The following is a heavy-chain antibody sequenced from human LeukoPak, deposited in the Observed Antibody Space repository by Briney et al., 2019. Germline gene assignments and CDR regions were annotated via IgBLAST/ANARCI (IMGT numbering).Heavy chain of an antibody. J-gene: IGHJ3*02. Sequence: PGGSLRLSCAASGFTFSSYSMTWVRQAPGKGLEWVSSFTSSSRSIYYADSVKGRFTISRDNAKNSLYLQMNSLRVEDTALYYCARVRSVGGNPHAFNIWGQGTTVTVSS. CDR3: ARVRSVGGNPHAFNI. CDR1: GFTFSSYS. V-gene: IGHV3-21*01. D-gene: IGHD4-23*01. CDR2: FTSSSRSI.